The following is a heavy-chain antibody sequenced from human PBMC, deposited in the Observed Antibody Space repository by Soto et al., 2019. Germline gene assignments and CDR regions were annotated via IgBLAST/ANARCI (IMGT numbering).Heavy chain of an antibody. CDR2: ISAYNGNT. D-gene: IGHD6-19*01. CDR1: GYTFTSYG. Sequence: ASVKVSCKASGYTFTSYGISWVRQAPGQGLEWMGWISAYNGNTNYAQKLQGRVTMTTDTSTSTAYMELRSLRSDDTAVYYCARDPGYSSGWYPTRHYGMDVWGQGTTVTVSS. J-gene: IGHJ6*02. CDR3: ARDPGYSSGWYPTRHYGMDV. V-gene: IGHV1-18*01.